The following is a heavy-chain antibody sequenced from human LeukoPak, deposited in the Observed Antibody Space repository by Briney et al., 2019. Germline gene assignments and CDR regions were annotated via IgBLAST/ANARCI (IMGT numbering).Heavy chain of an antibody. CDR1: GFTFSNHG. J-gene: IGHJ4*02. D-gene: IGHD3-22*01. CDR3: AKERPPDRSAFDY. CDR2: ISPSGDIT. Sequence: GGTLRLSCAASGFTFSNHGMNWVRQAPGKGLEWVSGISPSGDITYYADSVKGRFTISRDNSKNTLYLQMNSLRAEDTAVYYCAKERPPDRSAFDYWGQGTLVTVSS. V-gene: IGHV3-23*01.